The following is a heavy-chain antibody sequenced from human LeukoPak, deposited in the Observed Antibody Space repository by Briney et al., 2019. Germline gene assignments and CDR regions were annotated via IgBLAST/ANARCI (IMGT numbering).Heavy chain of an antibody. D-gene: IGHD4-17*01. Sequence: TSETLSLTCTVSGGSVSSGSYYWNWIRQPPGKGLEWIGYIYHSGSTNYNPSLKSRVTISIDTSKNQFSLKLSSVTAADTAVYYCARGSLQFGTVTYFDYWGQGTLVTVSS. V-gene: IGHV4-61*01. CDR1: GGSVSSGSYY. CDR3: ARGSLQFGTVTYFDY. CDR2: IYHSGST. J-gene: IGHJ4*02.